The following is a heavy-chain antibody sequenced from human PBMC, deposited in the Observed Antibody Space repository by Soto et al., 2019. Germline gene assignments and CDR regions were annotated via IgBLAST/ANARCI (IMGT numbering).Heavy chain of an antibody. CDR3: ARDANRWFDP. J-gene: IGHJ5*02. CDR2: IIPIFGTA. CDR1: GYTFTGYN. V-gene: IGHV1-69*01. Sequence: QVQLVQSGAEVKKPGASVKVSCKASGYTFTGYNMHWVRQAPGQGLEWMGGIIPIFGTANYAQKFQGRVTITADESTSTAYMELSSLRSEDTAVYYCARDANRWFDPWGQGTLVTVSS.